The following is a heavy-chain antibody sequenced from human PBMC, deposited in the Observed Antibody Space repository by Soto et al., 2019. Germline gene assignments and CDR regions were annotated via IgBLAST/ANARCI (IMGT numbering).Heavy chain of an antibody. CDR2: IYYSGST. CDR1: GGSISSYY. V-gene: IGHV4-59*01. J-gene: IGHJ6*02. D-gene: IGHD3-10*01. CDR3: ASGAGGSGSFPLYYYGMDV. Sequence: PSETLSLTCTVSGGSISSYYWSWIRQPPGKGLEWIGYIYYSGSTNYNPSLKSRVTISVDASKNQFSLKLSSVTAADTAVYYCASGAGGSGSFPLYYYGMDVWGQGTTVTVSS.